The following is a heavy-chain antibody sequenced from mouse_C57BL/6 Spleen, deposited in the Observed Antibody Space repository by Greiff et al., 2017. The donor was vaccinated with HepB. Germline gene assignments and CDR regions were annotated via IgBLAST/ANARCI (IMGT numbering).Heavy chain of an antibody. V-gene: IGHV1-7*01. D-gene: IGHD2-2*01. Sequence: VKLMESGAELAKPGASVKLSCKASGYTFTSYWMHWVKQRPGQGLEWIGYINPSSGYTKYNQKFKDKATLTADKSSSTAYMQLCSLTYEDSAVYYCLFGYDEGYAMDYWGQGTSVTVSS. J-gene: IGHJ4*01. CDR1: GYTFTSYW. CDR2: INPSSGYT. CDR3: LFGYDEGYAMDY.